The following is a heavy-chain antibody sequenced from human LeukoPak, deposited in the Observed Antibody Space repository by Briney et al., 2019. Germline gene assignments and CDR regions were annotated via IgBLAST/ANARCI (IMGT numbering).Heavy chain of an antibody. Sequence: ASVKVSCKASGYTFITYYMHWVRQAPGQGLEWMGWINPNSGDTNYAQKFQGRVTMTSDTSITTAYMELNRLRSDDTAVYYCARLDGTDSHFDFWGQGTLVTVSS. D-gene: IGHD5-24*01. CDR1: GYTFITYY. CDR3: ARLDGTDSHFDF. J-gene: IGHJ4*02. CDR2: INPNSGDT. V-gene: IGHV1-2*02.